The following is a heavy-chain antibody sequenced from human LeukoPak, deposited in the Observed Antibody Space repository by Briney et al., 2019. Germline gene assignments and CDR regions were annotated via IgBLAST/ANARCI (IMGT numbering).Heavy chain of an antibody. CDR3: ARARSGWYAYGMDV. CDR2: IYYSGST. D-gene: IGHD6-19*01. CDR1: GGSISSYY. V-gene: IGHV4-59*01. J-gene: IGHJ6*02. Sequence: PSETLSLTCTVSGGSISSYYWSWIRQPPGKGLEWIGYIYYSGSTNYNPSLKSRVTISVDTSKNQFSLKLSSVTAADTAVYYCARARSGWYAYGMDVWGQGTTVTVSS.